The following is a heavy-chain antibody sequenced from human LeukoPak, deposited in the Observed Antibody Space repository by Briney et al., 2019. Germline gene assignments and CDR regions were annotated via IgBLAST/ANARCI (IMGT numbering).Heavy chain of an antibody. CDR3: ARIPQTSYLPFDY. CDR1: VGSISSSSNY. Sequence: SETLSLTCTVSVGSISSSSNYGGSIRHPPGKGLGWIGYIYYSGSTNYNPSLKSRVTISVGTSKNQFSLKLSSVTAADTAVYYCARIPQTSYLPFDYWGQGTLVTVSS. J-gene: IGHJ4*02. D-gene: IGHD2-2*01. V-gene: IGHV4-61*05. CDR2: IYYSGST.